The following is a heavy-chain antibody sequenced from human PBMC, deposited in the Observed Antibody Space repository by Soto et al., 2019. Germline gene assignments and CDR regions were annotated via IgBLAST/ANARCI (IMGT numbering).Heavy chain of an antibody. CDR2: IHHSGST. CDR1: VGSIRIGENF. D-gene: IGHD1-26*01. V-gene: IGHV4-30-4*01. J-gene: IGHJ4*02. Sequence: SETLSFTCTFSVGSIRIGENFWNWIRQSPGKGLEWIGYIHHSGSTYYNPSLKSRLTISVDTSKNQISLKLNSVTAADTAVYYCARDTGTYTYYFDYWGQGTLVTGSS. CDR3: ARDTGTYTYYFDY.